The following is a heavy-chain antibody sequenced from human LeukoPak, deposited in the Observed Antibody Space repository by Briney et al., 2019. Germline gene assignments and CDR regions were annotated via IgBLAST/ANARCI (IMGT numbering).Heavy chain of an antibody. D-gene: IGHD6-13*01. CDR1: GDSISSYY. Sequence: PSETLSLTCTVSGDSISSYYWSWIRQPPGKGLEWIGYIYYSGSTNYNPSLKSRVTISVDTSKNQFSLKLSSVTAADTAVYYCARASVIHAAVDYWGQGTLVTVSS. V-gene: IGHV4-59*01. J-gene: IGHJ4*02. CDR3: ARASVIHAAVDY. CDR2: IYYSGST.